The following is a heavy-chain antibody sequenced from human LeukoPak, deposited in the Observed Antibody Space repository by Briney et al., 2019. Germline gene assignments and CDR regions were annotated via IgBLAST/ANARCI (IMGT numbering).Heavy chain of an antibody. V-gene: IGHV4-59*08. CDR1: GASISSYY. Sequence: SETLSLTCTVSGASISSYYWSWIRQPPGKGLEWIGYIYYSGSTNYNPSLKSRVTISVDTSKNQFSLRLSSVTAADTAMYYCARRYSSSWYFDYWGQGTLVTVSS. CDR2: IYYSGST. CDR3: ARRYSSSWYFDY. J-gene: IGHJ4*02. D-gene: IGHD6-13*01.